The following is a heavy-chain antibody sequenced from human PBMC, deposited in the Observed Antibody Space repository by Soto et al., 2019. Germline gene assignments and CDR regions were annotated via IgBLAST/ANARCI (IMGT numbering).Heavy chain of an antibody. CDR2: IYSGGST. CDR3: ARNYYDSSGPGAFDI. D-gene: IGHD3-22*01. CDR1: GFTVSSNY. V-gene: IGHV3-53*01. J-gene: IGHJ3*02. Sequence: EVQLVESGGGLIQPGGSLRLSCAASGFTVSSNYMSWVRQAPGKGLEWVSVIYSGGSTYYADSVKGRFTISRDNSKNTLYLQMNSLRAEDTAVYYCARNYYDSSGPGAFDIWGQGTMVTVSS.